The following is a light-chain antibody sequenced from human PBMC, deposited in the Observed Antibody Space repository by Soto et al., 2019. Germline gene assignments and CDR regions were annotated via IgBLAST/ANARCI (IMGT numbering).Light chain of an antibody. V-gene: IGKV1-5*01. CDR2: DAS. Sequence: DIQMTQSPSTLPASVGDRVTITCRASQSISSWLAWYRQKPGKAPKLLIYDASSLESGVPSRFSGSGAGTEFTLTISSLQPDDFETDYCQQYNSYSATFGQGTKVDIK. CDR3: QQYNSYSAT. J-gene: IGKJ1*01. CDR1: QSISSW.